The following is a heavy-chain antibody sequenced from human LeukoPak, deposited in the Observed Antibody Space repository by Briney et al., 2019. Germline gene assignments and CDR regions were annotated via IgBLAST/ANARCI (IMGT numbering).Heavy chain of an antibody. J-gene: IGHJ4*02. V-gene: IGHV3-23*01. CDR1: GFTFSSYA. CDR3: AKTPITMVRGVIIPFDY. D-gene: IGHD3-10*01. CDR2: ISGSGGST. Sequence: GGSLRLSCAASGFTFSSYAMSWVRQAPRKGLEWVSAISGSGGSTYYADSVKGRFTISRDNSKNTLYLQMNSLRAEDTAVYYCAKTPITMVRGVIIPFDYWGQGTLVTVSS.